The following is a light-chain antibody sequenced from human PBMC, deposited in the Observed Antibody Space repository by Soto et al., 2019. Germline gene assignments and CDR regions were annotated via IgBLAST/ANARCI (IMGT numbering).Light chain of an antibody. CDR2: QAS. V-gene: IGKV1-5*03. CDR1: QSIDSW. J-gene: IGKJ1*01. Sequence: DIQMTQSPSTLSASVGDRVTITCRASQSIDSWLAWYQHKPGKAPNLLIFQASTLETGVPSRFRGSGSETEFTLTISSLQPDDSETYYCQPYNSYSRTFGQGTKVDIK. CDR3: QPYNSYSRT.